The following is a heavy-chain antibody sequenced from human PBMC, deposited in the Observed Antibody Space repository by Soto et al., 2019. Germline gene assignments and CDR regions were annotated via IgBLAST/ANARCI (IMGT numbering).Heavy chain of an antibody. Sequence: QVQRVQSGAEVKKPGSSVKVSCKASGGTFSSYTISWVRQAPGQGLEWMGRIIPILGIANYAQKFQGRVTITADKSTSTAYMELSSLRSEDTAVYYCATIPGYSGYDFLRWGQGTLVTVSS. CDR1: GGTFSSYT. D-gene: IGHD5-12*01. CDR2: IIPILGIA. V-gene: IGHV1-69*02. CDR3: ATIPGYSGYDFLR. J-gene: IGHJ4*02.